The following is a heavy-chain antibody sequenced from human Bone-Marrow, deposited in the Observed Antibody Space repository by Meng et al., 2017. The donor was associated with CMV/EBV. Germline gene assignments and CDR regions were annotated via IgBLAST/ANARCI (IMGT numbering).Heavy chain of an antibody. J-gene: IGHJ6*02. CDR3: AKDLTAGYSRESYYYYYSMDV. D-gene: IGHD5-18*01. CDR2: ISTSGITI. Sequence: GGSRRLSCAASGFTFSSFEMNWVRQAPGKGLEWISYISTSGITIDYADSVKGRFTISRDNSKNTLYLQMNSLRAEDTAVYYCAKDLTAGYSRESYYYYYSMDVWGQGTTVTVSS. V-gene: IGHV3-48*03. CDR1: GFTFSSFE.